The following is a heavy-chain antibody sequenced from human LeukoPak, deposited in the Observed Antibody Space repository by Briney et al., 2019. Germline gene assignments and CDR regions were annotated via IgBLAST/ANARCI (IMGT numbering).Heavy chain of an antibody. CDR3: AREAPGVCWFDP. CDR1: GYSFTSYD. D-gene: IGHD1-14*01. J-gene: IGHJ5*02. CDR2: ISPSNGDT. Sequence: ASVKVSCKASGYSFTSYDINWVRQATGQGLEWMGTISPSNGDTNYPQRLRGRITLTRDMSTSTVYMELNSLTSEDTAMYYCAREAPGVCWFDPWGQGTLVTVSS. V-gene: IGHV1-46*04.